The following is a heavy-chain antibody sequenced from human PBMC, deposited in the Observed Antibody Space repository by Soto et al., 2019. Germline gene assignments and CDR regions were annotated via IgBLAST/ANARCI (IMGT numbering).Heavy chain of an antibody. CDR1: GFTFSSYE. CDR3: ARDTGFWSEIDY. J-gene: IGHJ4*02. CDR2: ISTSGDTI. Sequence: GGSLRLSCAGYGFTFSSYEMNWVRQAPGKGLEWISFISTSGDTIYHADSVKGRFTISRDNAKNSLYLQMNSLRAEDTAIYYCARDTGFWSEIDYWGQGTLVTVSS. D-gene: IGHD3-3*01. V-gene: IGHV3-48*03.